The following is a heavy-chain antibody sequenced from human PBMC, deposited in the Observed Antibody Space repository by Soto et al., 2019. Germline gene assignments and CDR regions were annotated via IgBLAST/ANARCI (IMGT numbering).Heavy chain of an antibody. Sequence: GESLKISCKGSGHIFSNYWIGWVRQMPGKGLEWMGIIYPGDSYTRYSPSFQGQVTITVDKSINTAYLQWSRLKASDTAIYYCARQRLWGTSGYYYFENWGQGTLVTVSS. V-gene: IGHV5-51*01. J-gene: IGHJ4*02. CDR2: IYPGDSYT. CDR1: GHIFSNYW. CDR3: ARQRLWGTSGYYYFEN. D-gene: IGHD3-22*01.